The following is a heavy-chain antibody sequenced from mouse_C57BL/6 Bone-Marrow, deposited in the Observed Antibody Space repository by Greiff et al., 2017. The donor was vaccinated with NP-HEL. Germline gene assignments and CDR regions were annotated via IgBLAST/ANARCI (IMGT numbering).Heavy chain of an antibody. J-gene: IGHJ2*01. CDR1: GYTFTDYY. Sequence: EVQLQQSGPELVKPGASVKISCKASGYTFTDYYMNWVKQSHGKSLEWIGDINPNNGGTSYNQKFKGKATLTVDKSSSTAYMERRSLTSEDSAVYYCARPTLYYFDYWGQGTTLTVSS. CDR2: INPNNGGT. V-gene: IGHV1-26*01. CDR3: ARPTLYYFDY.